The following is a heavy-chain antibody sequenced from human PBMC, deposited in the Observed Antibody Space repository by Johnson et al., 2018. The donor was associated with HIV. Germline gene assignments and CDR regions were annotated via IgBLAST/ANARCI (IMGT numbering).Heavy chain of an antibody. Sequence: VLLVESGGGLVQPGGSLRLSCAASGFSFSNTWMSWVRQAPGKGLEWVARIKTKADGGTTDYAAPVKGRFPISREDSKTTVYLQMNGRKIEDTAGYYCTTDLIVGIPIGEFDVWGQGTMVTVS. CDR3: TTDLIVGIPIGEFDV. CDR1: GFSFSNTW. D-gene: IGHD3-3*01. CDR2: IKTKADGGTT. J-gene: IGHJ3*01. V-gene: IGHV3-15*01.